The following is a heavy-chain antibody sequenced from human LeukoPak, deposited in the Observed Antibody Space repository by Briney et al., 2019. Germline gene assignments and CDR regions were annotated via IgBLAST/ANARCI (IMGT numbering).Heavy chain of an antibody. J-gene: IGHJ4*02. V-gene: IGHV4-30-4*01. Sequence: SQTLSLTCTVSGGSISSGDYYWGWIRQPPGKGLEWIGYIYYSGTTYYNPSLKSRDTISVDTSNNQFSLNLSSVTAADTAVYYCARDRGGYNQFDYWGQGTLVTVSS. CDR2: IYYSGTT. D-gene: IGHD5-24*01. CDR1: GGSISSGDYY. CDR3: ARDRGGYNQFDY.